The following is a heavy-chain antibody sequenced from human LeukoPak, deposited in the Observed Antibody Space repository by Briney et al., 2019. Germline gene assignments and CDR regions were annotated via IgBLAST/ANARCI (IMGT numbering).Heavy chain of an antibody. D-gene: IGHD2-2*01. CDR1: GGTFRSYA. CDR2: IIPIFGTA. J-gene: IGHJ5*02. CDR3: ARDVRHRYCSSSSCYWGWPDP. V-gene: IGHV1-69*13. Sequence: GASVKVSCKASGGTFRSYAITWVRQAPGQGLEWMGGIIPIFGTANYARKFQDRVTITADESTSTAYMELSSLRSEDTAVYYCARDVRHRYCSSSSCYWGWPDPWGQGTLVTVSS.